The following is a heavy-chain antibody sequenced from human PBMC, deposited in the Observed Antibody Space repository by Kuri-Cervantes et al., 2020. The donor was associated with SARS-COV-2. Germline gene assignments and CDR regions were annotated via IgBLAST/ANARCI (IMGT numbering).Heavy chain of an antibody. CDR3: ARGRWLRSEGASVVAATGDY. CDR1: GGSISSSSYY. D-gene: IGHD2-15*01. CDR2: INHSGST. V-gene: IGHV4-39*07. Sequence: SETLSLTCTVSGGSISSSSYYWSWIRQPPGKGLEWIGEINHSGSTNYNPSLKSRVTISVDTSKNQFSLKLSSVTAADTAVYYCARGRWLRSEGASVVAATGDYWGQGTLVTVSS. J-gene: IGHJ4*02.